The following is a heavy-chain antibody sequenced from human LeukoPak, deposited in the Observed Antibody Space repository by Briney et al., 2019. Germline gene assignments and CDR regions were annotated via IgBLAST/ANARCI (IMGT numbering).Heavy chain of an antibody. CDR3: ARRTGGPMVRRYDP. D-gene: IGHD3-10*01. J-gene: IGHJ5*02. V-gene: IGHV3-11*01. CDR2: ISSSGSTI. Sequence: GGSLRLSCAVSGFTFSDYYMSRIRQAPGKGLEWVSYISSSGSTIYYADSVKGRFTISRDNAKNSLYLQMNSLRAEDTAVYYCARRTGGPMVRRYDPWGQGTLVTVSS. CDR1: GFTFSDYY.